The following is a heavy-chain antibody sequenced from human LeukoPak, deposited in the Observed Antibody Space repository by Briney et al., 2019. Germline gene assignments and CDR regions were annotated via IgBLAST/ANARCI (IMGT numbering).Heavy chain of an antibody. CDR3: ASYKYSSSWYKDY. V-gene: IGHV1-69*13. CDR2: IIPIFGTA. J-gene: IGHJ4*02. CDR1: GGTFSSYA. Sequence: SVKVSCKASGGTFSSYAISWVRQAPGQGPEWMGGIIPIFGTANYAQKFQGRVTITADESTSTAYMELSSLRSEDTAVYYCASYKYSSSWYKDYWGQGTLVTVSS. D-gene: IGHD6-13*01.